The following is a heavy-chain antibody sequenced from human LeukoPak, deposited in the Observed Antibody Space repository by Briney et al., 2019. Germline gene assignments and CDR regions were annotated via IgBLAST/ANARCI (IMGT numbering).Heavy chain of an antibody. CDR1: GGSISGGGYY. CDR3: ARGDFNGYDSSGYFYYFDY. Sequence: SETLSLTCTVSGGSISGGGYYWSWIRQHPGKGLEWIGYIYYSGSTYYNPSLKSRVTISVDTSKNQFSLKLSSVTAADTAVYYCARGDFNGYDSSGYFYYFDYWGQGTLVTVSS. V-gene: IGHV4-31*03. CDR2: IYYSGST. J-gene: IGHJ4*02. D-gene: IGHD3-22*01.